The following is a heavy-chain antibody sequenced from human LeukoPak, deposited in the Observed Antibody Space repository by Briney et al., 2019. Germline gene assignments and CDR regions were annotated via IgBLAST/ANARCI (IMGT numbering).Heavy chain of an antibody. J-gene: IGHJ4*02. Sequence: SETLSLTCTVSGGSISNYHWSWIRRPAGKGLEWIGQIHTSGSTNYNPPLKSRVTMSIDTTEDQVSLTIRSATAADTAFYYCARRDISSGWSFDYWGQGTLVTVSS. D-gene: IGHD6-19*01. CDR3: ARRDISSGWSFDY. V-gene: IGHV4-4*07. CDR2: IHTSGST. CDR1: GGSISNYH.